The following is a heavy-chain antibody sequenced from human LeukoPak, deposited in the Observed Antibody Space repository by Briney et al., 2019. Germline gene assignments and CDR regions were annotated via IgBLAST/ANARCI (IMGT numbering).Heavy chain of an antibody. CDR1: GYSISSGYY. V-gene: IGHV4-61*01. CDR2: IYYSGST. D-gene: IGHD4-17*01. Sequence: SETLSLTCTVSGYSISSGYYWGWIRQPPGKGLEWIGYIYYSGSTNYNPSLKSRVTISVDTSKNQFSLKLSSVTAADTAVYYCARLDGDNNWFDPWGQGTLVTVSS. J-gene: IGHJ5*02. CDR3: ARLDGDNNWFDP.